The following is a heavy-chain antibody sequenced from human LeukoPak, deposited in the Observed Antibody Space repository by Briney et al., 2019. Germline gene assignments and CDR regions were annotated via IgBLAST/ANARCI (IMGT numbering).Heavy chain of an antibody. CDR3: AKEGGGDCDEYSSSSVGDYFDY. V-gene: IGHV3-23*01. Sequence: QPGGSLRLSCAASGFTFSSYTMSWVRQVPGKGLEWVSSIIDSGGRTFYADSVTGRFTISRDNSKNTLYLQMNSLRGEDTAVYYCAKEGGGDCDEYSSSSVGDYFDYWGQGTLVTVSS. CDR2: IIDSGGRT. D-gene: IGHD6-6*01. CDR1: GFTFSSYT. J-gene: IGHJ4*02.